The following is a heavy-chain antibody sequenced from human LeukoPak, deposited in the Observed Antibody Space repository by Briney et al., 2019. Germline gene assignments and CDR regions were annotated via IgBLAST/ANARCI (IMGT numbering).Heavy chain of an antibody. D-gene: IGHD1-26*01. CDR2: INSDGSST. CDR3: ARGGGNYRFDY. V-gene: IGHV3-74*01. CDR1: GFPFSTYW. Sequence: PGGSLRLSCAASGFPFSTYWMHWVRQTPGKGLVWVSRINSDGSSTSYADSVKGRFTISRDNAKNTLYLQMNSLGAEDTAVYYCARGGGNYRFDYWGQGTLVTISS. J-gene: IGHJ4*02.